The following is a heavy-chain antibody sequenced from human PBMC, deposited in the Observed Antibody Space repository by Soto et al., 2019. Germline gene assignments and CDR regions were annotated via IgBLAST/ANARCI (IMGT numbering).Heavy chain of an antibody. Sequence: ASVKVSCKACGFTFTSSAVQWVRQARGQRLEWIGWIVVGSGNTNYAQKFQERVTITRDMSTSTAYMELSSLRSEDTAVYYCAAKGGYSYGYSYWGQGTLVTVSS. CDR1: GFTFTSSA. CDR2: IVVGSGNT. V-gene: IGHV1-58*01. J-gene: IGHJ4*02. D-gene: IGHD5-18*01. CDR3: AAKGGYSYGYSY.